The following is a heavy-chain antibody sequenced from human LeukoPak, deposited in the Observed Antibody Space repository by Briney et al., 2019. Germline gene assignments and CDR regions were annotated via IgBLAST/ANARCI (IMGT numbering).Heavy chain of an antibody. V-gene: IGHV1-3*04. D-gene: IGHD3-10*01. Sequence: ASVKVSCKASGYTFTNYDMHWVRQAPGQRLEWLGWINTGNGNTRYSQHFQGRVTLTRDTSASTAYMELSSLRFEDTAMYYCAKDRGGTGDFDYWGQGTLVTVSS. CDR3: AKDRGGTGDFDY. J-gene: IGHJ4*02. CDR2: INTGNGNT. CDR1: GYTFTNYD.